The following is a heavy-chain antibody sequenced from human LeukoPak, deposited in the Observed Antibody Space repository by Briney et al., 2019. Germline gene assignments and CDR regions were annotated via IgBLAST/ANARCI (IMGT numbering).Heavy chain of an antibody. D-gene: IGHD3-22*01. CDR1: GGSIKSGSYA. CDR3: ARDRYYYDSSGYYWFDP. Sequence: SETLSLTCTVSGGSIKSGSYAWSWIRQPAGKGLEWIGRIYTSGSTNYNPSLKSRVTMSVDTSKNQFSLKLSSVTAADTAVYYCARDRYYYDSSGYYWFDPWGQGTLVTVSS. V-gene: IGHV4-61*02. J-gene: IGHJ5*02. CDR2: IYTSGST.